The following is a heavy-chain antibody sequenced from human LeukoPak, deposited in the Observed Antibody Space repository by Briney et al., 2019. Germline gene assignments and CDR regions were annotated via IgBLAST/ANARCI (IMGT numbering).Heavy chain of an antibody. D-gene: IGHD3-10*01. V-gene: IGHV4-59*01. CDR1: GASITSYY. Sequence: SETLSLTCTVSGASITSYYWSWIRQPPGKGLEWIGYIYYSGSTTYKPSLKSRVTISVDTSKNQFSLKLSSVTAADTAVYYCARGGYYYQYWGQGTLVTVSS. J-gene: IGHJ4*02. CDR3: ARGGYYYQY. CDR2: IYYSGST.